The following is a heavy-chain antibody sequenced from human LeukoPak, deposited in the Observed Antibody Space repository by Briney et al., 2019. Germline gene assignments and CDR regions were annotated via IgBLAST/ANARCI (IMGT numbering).Heavy chain of an antibody. CDR2: IYYSGST. CDR1: DGSISSYY. V-gene: IGHV4-39*07. J-gene: IGHJ3*02. CDR3: AKTAGGRIVGASKDAFDI. Sequence: SETLSLTCTVSDGSISSYYWGWIRQPPGKGLEWIGSIYYSGSTYYNPSLKSRVTISVDTSKNQFSLKLSSVTAADTAVYYCAKTAGGRIVGASKDAFDIWGQGTMVTVSS. D-gene: IGHD1-26*01.